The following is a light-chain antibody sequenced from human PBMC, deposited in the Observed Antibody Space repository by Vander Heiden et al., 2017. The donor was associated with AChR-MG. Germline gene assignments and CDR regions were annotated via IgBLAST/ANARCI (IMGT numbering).Light chain of an antibody. CDR1: QNLLYSANNKNY. J-gene: IGKJ4*01. CDR2: WAS. V-gene: IGKV4-1*01. Sequence: DIVMTQSPDSLAVSLGERATINCKSSQNLLYSANNKNYLSWYQQKPGQPPKLLLYWASTRESGVPDRFSGSGSGTDFTLTISSLQAEDVAVYYCQQYYSTPLNVGGGTKVEIK. CDR3: QQYYSTPLN.